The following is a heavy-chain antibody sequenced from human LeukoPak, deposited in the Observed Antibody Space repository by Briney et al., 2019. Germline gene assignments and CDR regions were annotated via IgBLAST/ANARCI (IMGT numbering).Heavy chain of an antibody. CDR3: ARALGDQLNYSYGLDV. Sequence: IPGGSLRLSCAASGFTFSSYSMNWVRQAPGKGLEWVSSISSSSSYSYHADSVKGRFTISRDNAENSLHLQLNSLRAEDTAVYYCARALGDQLNYSYGLDVWGQGTTVTVSS. V-gene: IGHV3-21*01. CDR2: ISSSSSYS. D-gene: IGHD2-2*01. J-gene: IGHJ6*02. CDR1: GFTFSSYS.